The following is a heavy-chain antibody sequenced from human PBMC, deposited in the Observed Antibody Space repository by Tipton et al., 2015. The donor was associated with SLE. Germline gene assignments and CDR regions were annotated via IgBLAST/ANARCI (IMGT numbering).Heavy chain of an antibody. CDR2: INHSGST. J-gene: IGHJ4*02. V-gene: IGHV4-34*01. CDR1: GGSFSGYY. Sequence: LRLSCAVYGGSFSGYYWSWIRQHPGKGLEWIGEINHSGSTNYNPSLKSRVTISVDTSKNQFSLKLSSVTAAATAVYYCAREGSGDSSGYYYDYWGQGTLVTVSS. D-gene: IGHD3-22*01. CDR3: AREGSGDSSGYYYDY.